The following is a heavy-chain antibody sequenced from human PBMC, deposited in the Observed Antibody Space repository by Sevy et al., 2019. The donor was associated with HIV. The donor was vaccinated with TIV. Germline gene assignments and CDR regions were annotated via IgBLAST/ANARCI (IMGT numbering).Heavy chain of an antibody. J-gene: IGHJ3*02. CDR3: AREATDARRTHNTQAFDN. D-gene: IGHD5-18*01. V-gene: IGHV1-2*02. CDR1: GYTFTGYY. CDR2: INPNSGGT. Sequence: ASVKVSCKASGYTFTGYYMHWIRQAPGQGLEWMGWINPNSGGTNYAQKFQGRVTMTRDTSISTAYMDLSRLRSDDTAVYYCAREATDARRTHNTQAFDNWGQGTMVTVSS.